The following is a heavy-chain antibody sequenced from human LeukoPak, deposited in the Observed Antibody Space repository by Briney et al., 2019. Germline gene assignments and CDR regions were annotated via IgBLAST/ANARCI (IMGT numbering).Heavy chain of an antibody. CDR2: ISYDGSNK. D-gene: IGHD3-22*01. CDR3: ARASRGYYDSSGYYRSFDY. V-gene: IGHV3-30*03. Sequence: GGSLRLSCAASGFIFNNYGMHWVRQAPGKGLEWVAVISYDGSNKNYADSVKGRFTISRDSSKNTVYLQMNSLRAEDTAVYYCARASRGYYDSSGYYRSFDYWGQGTLVTVSS. J-gene: IGHJ4*02. CDR1: GFIFNNYG.